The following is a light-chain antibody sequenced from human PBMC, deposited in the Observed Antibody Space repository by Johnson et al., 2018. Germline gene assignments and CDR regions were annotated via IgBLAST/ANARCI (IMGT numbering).Light chain of an antibody. CDR3: GTWESNLSAGNV. CDR2: ENN. Sequence: QSVLTQPPSVSAAPGQKVTISCSGSSSNIGNNYVSWYQQLPGTAPKLLIYENNKRPSGIPDRFSGSKSGTSATLGITGLQTGDEADYYCGTWESNLSAGNVFGTGTKVTVL. J-gene: IGLJ1*01. V-gene: IGLV1-51*02. CDR1: SSNIGNNY.